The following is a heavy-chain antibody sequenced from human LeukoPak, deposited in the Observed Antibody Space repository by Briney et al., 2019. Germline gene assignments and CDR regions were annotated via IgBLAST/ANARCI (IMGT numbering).Heavy chain of an antibody. CDR2: IIHRGGST. CDR1: GYTFTSYH. CDR3: AIHWGSYESSGYSFEY. D-gene: IGHD3-22*01. J-gene: IGHJ4*02. Sequence: ASVKVSCTASGYTFTSYHIHWVRQAPGHGIGWMGMIIHRGGSTTNAQKFQGRVTMVRDLSAHTLYMELTRQGSDDTGVYYRAIHWGSYESSGYSFEYWGEGTLVSDPS. V-gene: IGHV1-46*01.